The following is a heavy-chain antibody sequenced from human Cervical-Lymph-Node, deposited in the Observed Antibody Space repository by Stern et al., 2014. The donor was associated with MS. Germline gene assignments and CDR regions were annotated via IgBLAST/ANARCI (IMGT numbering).Heavy chain of an antibody. Sequence: EVQLVESGGDLVQPGGSLRLSCAMSGLTFSSDWLHWVRQAPGKGLVWVSRINTDGGTTSYADSVKGRFTISRDNAKNTLYLQMNNLRVEDTAVYYCARDHYYGSGTYFSYWGQGTLVTVSS. CDR2: INTDGGTT. D-gene: IGHD3-10*01. J-gene: IGHJ4*02. CDR3: ARDHYYGSGTYFSY. CDR1: GLTFSSDW. V-gene: IGHV3-74*01.